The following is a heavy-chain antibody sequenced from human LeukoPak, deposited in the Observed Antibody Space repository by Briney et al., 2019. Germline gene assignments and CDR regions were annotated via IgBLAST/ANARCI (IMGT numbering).Heavy chain of an antibody. V-gene: IGHV4-59*01. CDR2: IYYSGST. CDR3: ARVSEEQLVDY. Sequence: PSETLSLTCTVSGGSISSYYWSWIRQPPGKGLEWIGYIYYSGSTDYNPSLKSRVTISVDTSKNQFSLKLSSVTAADTAVYYCARVSEEQLVDYWGQGTLVTVSS. J-gene: IGHJ4*02. CDR1: GGSISSYY. D-gene: IGHD6-6*01.